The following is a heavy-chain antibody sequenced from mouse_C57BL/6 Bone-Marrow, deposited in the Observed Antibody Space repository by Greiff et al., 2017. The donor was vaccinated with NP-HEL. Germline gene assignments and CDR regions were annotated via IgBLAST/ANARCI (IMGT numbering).Heavy chain of an antibody. CDR2: IYPGSGST. Sequence: QVQLKQPGAELVKPGASVKMSCKASGYTFTSYWITWVKQRPGQGLEWIGDIYPGSGSTNYNEKFTSKATLTVDTSYSTAYMQLSSRTSEDSAVYYCARDYYGNLYWYVDVWGTGTTGSVSS. CDR3: ARDYYGNLYWYVDV. D-gene: IGHD2-1*01. V-gene: IGHV1-55*01. J-gene: IGHJ1*03. CDR1: GYTFTSYW.